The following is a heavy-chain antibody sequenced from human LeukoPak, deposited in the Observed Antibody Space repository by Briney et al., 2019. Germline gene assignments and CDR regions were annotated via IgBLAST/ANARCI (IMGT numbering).Heavy chain of an antibody. V-gene: IGHV3-23*01. CDR1: GFTFSSYG. CDR3: AKDLGGAMIVVV. CDR2: ISGSGGST. Sequence: GGTLRLSCAASGFTFSSYGMSWVRQAPGKGLEWVSAISGSGGSTYYADSVKGRFTISRDNSKNTLYLQMNSLRAEDTAVYYCAKDLGGAMIVVVGGQGTLVTVSS. J-gene: IGHJ4*02. D-gene: IGHD3-22*01.